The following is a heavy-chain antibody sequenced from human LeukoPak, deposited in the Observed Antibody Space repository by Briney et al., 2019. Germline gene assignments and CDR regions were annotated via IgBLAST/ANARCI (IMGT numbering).Heavy chain of an antibody. CDR2: ISAYNGNT. J-gene: IGHJ4*02. V-gene: IGHV1-18*01. Sequence: ASVKVSCKASGYTFTSYGISWVRQAPGQGLEWMGWISAYNGNTNYAQKLQGRVTMTTDTSTSTAYMGLRSLRSDDTAVYYCARDVLLWFGELLPSSDFDYWGQGTLVTVSS. CDR1: GYTFTSYG. D-gene: IGHD3-10*01. CDR3: ARDVLLWFGELLPSSDFDY.